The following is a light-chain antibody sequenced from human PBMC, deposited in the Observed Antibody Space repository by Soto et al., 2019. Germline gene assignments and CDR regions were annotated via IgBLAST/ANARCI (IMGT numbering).Light chain of an antibody. Sequence: QSVLTQPPSVSGAPGQRVTISCTGSSSNIGAGYDVHWYQHLPGTAPKLFIYGNSNRPSGVPDRFSGSKSGTSASLAITGLQAEDEAEYYCQSYDSSLGGSYVFGTGTTLTVL. CDR2: GNS. J-gene: IGLJ1*01. CDR3: QSYDSSLGGSYV. V-gene: IGLV1-40*01. CDR1: SSNIGAGYD.